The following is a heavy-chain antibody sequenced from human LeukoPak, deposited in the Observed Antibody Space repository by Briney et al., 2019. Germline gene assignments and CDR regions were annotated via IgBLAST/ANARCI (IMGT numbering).Heavy chain of an antibody. CDR2: IYHSGTT. V-gene: IGHV4-59*02. CDR1: GGSVNDYY. Sequence: SETLSLTCAVSGGSVNDYYWSWIRQPPGKGLEWIGYIYHSGTTNFNPSLRSRVAVSIDTSKNQFSLRLSSVTAADTAVYYCARDNRRGYDSSGYDYWGQGTLVTVPS. J-gene: IGHJ4*02. CDR3: ARDNRRGYDSSGYDY. D-gene: IGHD3-22*01.